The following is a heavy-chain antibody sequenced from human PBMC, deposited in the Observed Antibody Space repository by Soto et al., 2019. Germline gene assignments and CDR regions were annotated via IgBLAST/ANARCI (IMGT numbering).Heavy chain of an antibody. V-gene: IGHV4-4*02. J-gene: IGHJ2*01. Sequence: QVQLQESGPGLVKPSGTLSLTCAVSSGSISSANWWSWVRQPPGKGLEWIGEVYHSGSTNYNPSLKSRVTISVDKSKNQFSPKLSSVTAADTAVYYCARKYYDLLTRYRDWYFDLWGRGTLVTVSS. CDR2: VYHSGST. CDR1: SGSISSANW. CDR3: ARKYYDLLTRYRDWYFDL. D-gene: IGHD3-9*01.